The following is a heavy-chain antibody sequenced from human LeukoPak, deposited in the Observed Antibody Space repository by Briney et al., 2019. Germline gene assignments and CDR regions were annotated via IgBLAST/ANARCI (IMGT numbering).Heavy chain of an antibody. J-gene: IGHJ4*02. CDR1: GFTFSSYS. Sequence: PGGSLRLSCAASGFTFSSYSMNWVRQAPGKGLEWVSSISSSSSYIYYADSVKGRFTISRDNAKNSLYLQMNSLRAEDTAVYYCARDQEDIVVVAAAKQFDYWGQGTLVTVSS. V-gene: IGHV3-21*01. D-gene: IGHD2-15*01. CDR3: ARDQEDIVVVAAAKQFDY. CDR2: ISSSSSYI.